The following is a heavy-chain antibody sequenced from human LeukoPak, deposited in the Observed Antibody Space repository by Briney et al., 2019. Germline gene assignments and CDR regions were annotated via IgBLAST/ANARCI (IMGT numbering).Heavy chain of an antibody. D-gene: IGHD3-22*01. CDR3: ARAPEYDSSGYHFDY. CDR1: GFTVSSTY. Sequence: GGSLRLSCAASGFTVSSTYMSWVRHAPGKGLEWVSVIYSGGSTYYADSVKGRFTISRDHSKNTLYLHMNSLRAEDTAVYYCARAPEYDSSGYHFDYWGQGTLVTVSS. V-gene: IGHV3-53*01. CDR2: IYSGGST. J-gene: IGHJ4*02.